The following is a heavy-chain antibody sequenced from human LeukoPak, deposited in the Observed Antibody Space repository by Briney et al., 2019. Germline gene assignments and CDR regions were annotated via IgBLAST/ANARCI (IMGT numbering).Heavy chain of an antibody. CDR2: MNPNSGNT. J-gene: IGHJ5*02. D-gene: IGHD2-15*01. Sequence: ASVKVSCKASGYTFTSYDINWVRQATGQGLEWMGWMNPNSGNTGYAQKFQGRVTITRNTSISTAYMELSSLRSEDTAVYYCARAIRYCSGGSCYYWFDPWGQGTLVTVSS. V-gene: IGHV1-8*03. CDR3: ARAIRYCSGGSCYYWFDP. CDR1: GYTFTSYD.